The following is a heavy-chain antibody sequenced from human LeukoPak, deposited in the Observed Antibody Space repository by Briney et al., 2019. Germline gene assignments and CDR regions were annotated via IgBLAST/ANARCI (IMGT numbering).Heavy chain of an antibody. CDR2: INPNSGGT. J-gene: IGHJ3*02. D-gene: IGHD3-22*01. V-gene: IGHV1-2*02. CDR3: ATRSYYDSSGLSAFDI. Sequence: ASVKVSCKASGYTFTGYYMHWVRQAPGQGLEWMGWINPNSGGTNCAQKFQGRVTMTRDTSISTAYMELSRLRSDDTAVYYCATRSYYDSSGLSAFDIWGQGTMVTVSS. CDR1: GYTFTGYY.